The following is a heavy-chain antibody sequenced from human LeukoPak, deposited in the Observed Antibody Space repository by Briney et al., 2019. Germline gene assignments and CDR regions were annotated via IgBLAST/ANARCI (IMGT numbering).Heavy chain of an antibody. CDR2: ISSSSSYI. D-gene: IGHD3-10*01. CDR3: AREARGLLWFGERSYYFDY. Sequence: PGGSLRLSCAASGFTFSSYSMNWVRQAPGKGLEWVSSISSSSSYIYYADSVKGRFTISRDNAKNSLYLQMNSLRAEDTAVYYCAREARGLLWFGERSYYFDYWGQGTLVTVSS. CDR1: GFTFSSYS. J-gene: IGHJ4*02. V-gene: IGHV3-21*01.